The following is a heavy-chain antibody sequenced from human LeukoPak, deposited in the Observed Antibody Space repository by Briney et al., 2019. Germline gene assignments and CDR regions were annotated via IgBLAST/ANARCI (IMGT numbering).Heavy chain of an antibody. CDR1: GYTFTSYD. D-gene: IGHD3-22*01. CDR3: ARGPPPTYYYDSSGNQDYYYGMDV. CDR2: MNPKSGNT. J-gene: IGHJ6*02. V-gene: IGHV1-8*01. Sequence: ASVKVSCKASGYTFTSYDINWVRQATGQGLEWMGWMNPKSGNTGYAQKFQGRVTMTRNTSISTAYMELSSLRSGDTAVYYCARGPPPTYYYDSSGNQDYYYGMDVWGQGTTVTVSS.